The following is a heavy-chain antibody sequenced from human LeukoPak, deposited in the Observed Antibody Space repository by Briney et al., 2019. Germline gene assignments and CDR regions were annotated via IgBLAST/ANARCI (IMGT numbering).Heavy chain of an antibody. Sequence: SETLSLTCTVSGGSVSDYYWSWIRQSPGKGLEWIGYIYYTGTSYNPSLKSRVTISADTSKNQFSLNLSSVTAADTAVYYCASRKLGNDYWGQGTLVTVSS. CDR2: IYYTGT. CDR3: ASRKLGNDY. CDR1: GGSVSDYY. J-gene: IGHJ4*02. D-gene: IGHD7-27*01. V-gene: IGHV4-59*02.